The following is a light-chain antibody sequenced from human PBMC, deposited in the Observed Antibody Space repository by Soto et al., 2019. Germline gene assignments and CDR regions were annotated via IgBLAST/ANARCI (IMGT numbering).Light chain of an antibody. CDR2: KAS. V-gene: IGKV2-30*01. CDR1: QSLVYSDGNAY. J-gene: IGKJ1*01. CDR3: MQGTHWLPT. Sequence: DVVMTQSPLSLPVTLGQPASISCRSSQSLVYSDGNAYLNWFQQRPGQSPRRLIYKASNRDSGVPDRLSGSGSGTDFTLQINRVEAEDVGIYYCMQGTHWLPTFVRGTMVEIK.